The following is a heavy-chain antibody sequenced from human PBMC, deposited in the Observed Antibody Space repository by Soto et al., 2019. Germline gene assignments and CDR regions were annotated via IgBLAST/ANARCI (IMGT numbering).Heavy chain of an antibody. J-gene: IGHJ5*02. CDR3: ARIVVLQSGIAAAGSVDWFDP. Sequence: SETLSLTCTVSGGSISSYYWSWIRQPPGKGLEWIGYIYYSGSTNYNPSLKSRVTISVDTSKNQFSLKLSSVTAADTAVYYCARIVVLQSGIAAAGSVDWFDPWGQGTLVTVSS. V-gene: IGHV4-59*01. CDR1: GGSISSYY. CDR2: IYYSGST. D-gene: IGHD6-13*01.